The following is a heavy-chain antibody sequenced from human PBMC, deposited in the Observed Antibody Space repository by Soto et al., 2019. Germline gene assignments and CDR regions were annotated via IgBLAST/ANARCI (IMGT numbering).Heavy chain of an antibody. CDR1: GYTFTGYY. D-gene: IGHD6-13*01. Sequence: GASVKVSCKASGYTFTGYYMHWVRQAPGQGLEWMGIINPSGGSTSYAQKFQGRVTMTRDTSTSTVYMELSSLRSEDTAVYYCGRDASLSSSWYSVNYYYYGMDVWGQGTTVTVSS. J-gene: IGHJ6*02. V-gene: IGHV1-46*03. CDR2: INPSGGST. CDR3: GRDASLSSSWYSVNYYYYGMDV.